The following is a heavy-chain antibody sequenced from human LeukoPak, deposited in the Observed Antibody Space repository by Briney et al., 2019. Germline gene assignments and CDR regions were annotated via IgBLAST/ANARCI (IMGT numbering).Heavy chain of an antibody. J-gene: IGHJ4*02. Sequence: ASVKVSCKASGGTFSSYAISWVRQAPGQGLEWMGGIIPIFGTANYAQKFQGRVTITADESTSTAYMELSSLRSEDTAVYYCARDGRKSTLGFRRDGYNQFDYWGQGTLVTVSS. D-gene: IGHD5-24*01. V-gene: IGHV1-69*13. CDR1: GGTFSSYA. CDR2: IIPIFGTA. CDR3: ARDGRKSTLGFRRDGYNQFDY.